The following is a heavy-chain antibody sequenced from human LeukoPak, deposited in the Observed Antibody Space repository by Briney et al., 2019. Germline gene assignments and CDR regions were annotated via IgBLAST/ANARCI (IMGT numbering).Heavy chain of an antibody. CDR2: INPSGGST. CDR3: ARESKVVPAAGYFDY. Sequence: ASVKVSCKASGYTFTSYYMHWVRQAPGQGLEWMGIINPSGGSTSYAQKFQGRVTMTRDTSTSTVYIELSSLRSEDTAVYYCARESKVVPAAGYFDYWGQGTLVTVSS. V-gene: IGHV1-46*01. D-gene: IGHD2-2*01. CDR1: GYTFTSYY. J-gene: IGHJ4*02.